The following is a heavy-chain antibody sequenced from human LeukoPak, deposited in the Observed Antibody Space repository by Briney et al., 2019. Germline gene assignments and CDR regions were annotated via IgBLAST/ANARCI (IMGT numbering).Heavy chain of an antibody. J-gene: IGHJ4*02. D-gene: IGHD3-22*01. CDR1: GYTFTSYC. CDR3: AREGLYYDSSGYLLG. Sequence: ASVKVSCKASGYTFTSYCMHWVRQAPGQGLEWMGIINPSGGSTSYAQKFQGRVTMTRDTSTSTVYMELSSLRSEDTAVYYCAREGLYYDSSGYLLGWGQGTLVTVSS. CDR2: INPSGGST. V-gene: IGHV1-46*01.